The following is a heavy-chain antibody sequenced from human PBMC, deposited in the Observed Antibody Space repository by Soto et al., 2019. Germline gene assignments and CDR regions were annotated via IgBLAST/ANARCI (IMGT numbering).Heavy chain of an antibody. J-gene: IGHJ5*02. D-gene: IGHD2-15*01. Sequence: EVELLESGGGLAQPGGSLRLSCAASGFPFGTYAMSWVRQAPGAGLEWVSGISSTSSATYYADSVQGRFTISRDNSKNTLYLQMNSLRADDTALYFGLRVETPSWFDPWGRGTLVAVSS. CDR1: GFPFGTYA. V-gene: IGHV3-23*01. CDR2: ISSTSSAT. CDR3: LRVETPSWFDP.